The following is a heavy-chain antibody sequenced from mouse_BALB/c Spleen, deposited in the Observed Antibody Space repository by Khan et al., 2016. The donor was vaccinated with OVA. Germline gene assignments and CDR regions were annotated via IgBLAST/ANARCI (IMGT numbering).Heavy chain of an antibody. J-gene: IGHJ2*01. CDR2: ISYSGNT. D-gene: IGHD1-1*01. Sequence: VQLKQSGPGLVKPSQSLSLICTVTGYSITSDYVWNWIRQFPGNKLEWMGFISYSGNTKYNPTFKSRISITRDTSKNQFFLQLNSVTTEDTAKDYCAKVYGGNFDYWGQGTTLTVSS. V-gene: IGHV3-2*02. CDR1: GYSITSDYV. CDR3: AKVYGGNFDY.